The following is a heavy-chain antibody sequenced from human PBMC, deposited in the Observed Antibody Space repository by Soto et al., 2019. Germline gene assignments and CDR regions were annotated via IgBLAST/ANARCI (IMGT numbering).Heavy chain of an antibody. D-gene: IGHD6-13*01. CDR2: INHSAST. V-gene: IGHV4-34*01. CDR3: AGLWIAAAGTKVDY. Sequence: PSETLSLTCAVYGGSFSGYYWSWIRQPPGKGLEWIGEINHSASTNYNPSLKSRVTISVDTSKNQFSLKLSSVTAADTAVYYCAGLWIAAAGTKVDYWGQGTLVTVSS. CDR1: GGSFSGYY. J-gene: IGHJ4*02.